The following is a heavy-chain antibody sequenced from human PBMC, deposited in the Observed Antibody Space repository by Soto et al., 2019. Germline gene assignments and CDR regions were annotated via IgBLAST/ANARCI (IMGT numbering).Heavy chain of an antibody. CDR2: ISGTGDST. CDR1: GFTFSSYA. V-gene: IGHV3-23*01. J-gene: IGHJ4*02. Sequence: PGGSLRLSCAASGFTFSSYAMSWVRQAPGKGLEWVSAISGTGDSTYYADSVKGRFTISRDNSKNTLYLQINSLRAEDTAVYYLAKERDSSGYSSRNYWGQGPRVTVSS. CDR3: AKERDSSGYSSRNY. D-gene: IGHD3-22*01.